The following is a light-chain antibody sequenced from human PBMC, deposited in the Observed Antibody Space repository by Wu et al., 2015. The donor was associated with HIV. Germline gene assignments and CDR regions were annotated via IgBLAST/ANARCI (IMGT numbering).Light chain of an antibody. V-gene: IGKV3-15*01. Sequence: IVMTQSPATLSVSPGERATLSCRASQSISSNLAWYQQKPGQAPRLLIYGASTRATGIPDRFSGSGSGTEFTLTITNIQSEDFAVYYCQQYDNWPPWTFGRGTKVEIK. CDR3: QQYDNWPPWT. J-gene: IGKJ1*01. CDR2: GAS. CDR1: QSISSN.